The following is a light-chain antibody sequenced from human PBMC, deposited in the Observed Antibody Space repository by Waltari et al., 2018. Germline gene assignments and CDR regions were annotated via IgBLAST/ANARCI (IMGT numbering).Light chain of an antibody. J-gene: IGKJ4*01. V-gene: IGKV3-11*01. Sequence: EIVLTQSPATLSLSPGDRATLSCRSSQSIAYSLAWYQQRPGQAPRLLIYDAFTRDTGIPARFSGSGSGTDFTLTISSLEPEDFAVYYCQQRSNWPPTFGGGSKVEI. CDR1: QSIAYS. CDR2: DAF. CDR3: QQRSNWPPT.